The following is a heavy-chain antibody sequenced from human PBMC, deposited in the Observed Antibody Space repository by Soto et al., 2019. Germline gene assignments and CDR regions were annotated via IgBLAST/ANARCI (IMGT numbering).Heavy chain of an antibody. CDR2: ISPILGIA. Sequence: QVQLVQSGAEVKKPGSSVKVSCKASGVTFSSYTISWVRQAPGQGLEWMGRISPILGIANYAQKFQGRVTITADKSTSTAYMEQSSLRSEDRAVYYGAMKTLAAAGTNWFDPWGQGPLVPVS. D-gene: IGHD6-13*01. CDR1: GVTFSSYT. J-gene: IGHJ5*02. CDR3: AMKTLAAAGTNWFDP. V-gene: IGHV1-69*02.